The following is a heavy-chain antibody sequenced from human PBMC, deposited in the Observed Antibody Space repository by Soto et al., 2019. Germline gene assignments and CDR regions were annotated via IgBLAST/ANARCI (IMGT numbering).Heavy chain of an antibody. J-gene: IGHJ4*02. V-gene: IGHV3-15*01. CDR3: PTDSASRLRTPRV. CDR2: IKTKADGGTT. D-gene: IGHD4-17*01. Sequence: EGQLVESGGGLVKPGGSLKLSCEASGLTFSTAYMSWVRQAPGKGLEWVGRIKTKADGGTTEYAAPVKGRCNISRDDSKNTLYVEMTSLKTEDTAVYYCPTDSASRLRTPRVWGQGTRVTVSS. CDR1: GLTFSTAY.